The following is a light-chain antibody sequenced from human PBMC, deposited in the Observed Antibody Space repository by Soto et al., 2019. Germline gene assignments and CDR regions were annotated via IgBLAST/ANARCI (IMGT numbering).Light chain of an antibody. CDR1: SSDVGGYNY. CDR2: EVS. J-gene: IGLJ1*01. Sequence: QSVLTQPASVSGSPGQSITISCTGTSSDVGGYNYVSWYQQRPGKAPKLMIYEVSDRPSGISTRFSGSKSGNTASLTISGLQAEDEADYYCSSYTSSNTYVFGTGTKLTVL. CDR3: SSYTSSNTYV. V-gene: IGLV2-14*01.